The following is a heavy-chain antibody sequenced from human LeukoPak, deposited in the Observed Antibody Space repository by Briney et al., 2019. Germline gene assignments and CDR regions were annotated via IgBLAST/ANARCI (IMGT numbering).Heavy chain of an antibody. Sequence: HPGGSLRLSCAASGFTFYTYGMHWVRQAPGKGLEYVSGIGPDGGTTYYANSVKGRFTISRDNSKYMLYLQMGSLTADDMAVYYCARGAQLTDYWGQGTLVTVSS. CDR3: ARGAQLTDY. D-gene: IGHD6-13*01. J-gene: IGHJ4*02. V-gene: IGHV3-64*01. CDR2: IGPDGGTT. CDR1: GFTFYTYG.